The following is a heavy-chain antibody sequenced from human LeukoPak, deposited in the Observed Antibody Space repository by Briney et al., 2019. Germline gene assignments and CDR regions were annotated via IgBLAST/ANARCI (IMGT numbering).Heavy chain of an antibody. Sequence: PGGSLRLSCAASGFTFSSYGMHWVRQAPGKGLEWVSFIRYDGSNKYYADSVKGRFTISRDNSKNTLYLQMNSLRAEDTAVYYCAKESPGPSITMIVAITYYFDYWGQGTLVTVSS. CDR1: GFTFSSYG. D-gene: IGHD3-22*01. J-gene: IGHJ4*02. V-gene: IGHV3-30*02. CDR3: AKESPGPSITMIVAITYYFDY. CDR2: IRYDGSNK.